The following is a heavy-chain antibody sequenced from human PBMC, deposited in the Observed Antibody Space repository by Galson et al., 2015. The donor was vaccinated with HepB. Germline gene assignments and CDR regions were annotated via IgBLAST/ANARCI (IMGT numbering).Heavy chain of an antibody. CDR1: GFTFSMYA. CDR2: ISGSGITT. Sequence: SLRLSRATSGFTFSMYAMSWVGLTPGKGLEWVSHISGSGITTYYADSVKGRFTTSRDNAKNTVYLQMTNLRVEDTAIYYCASSLATTLYFDYWGQGTLVTVSS. D-gene: IGHD1-1*01. CDR3: ASSLATTLYFDY. V-gene: IGHV3-23*01. J-gene: IGHJ4*02.